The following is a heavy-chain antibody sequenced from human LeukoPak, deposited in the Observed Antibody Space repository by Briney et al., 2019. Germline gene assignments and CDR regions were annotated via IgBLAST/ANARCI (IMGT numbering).Heavy chain of an antibody. V-gene: IGHV3-21*04. CDR1: GFTFGGYG. Sequence: GGSLRLSCAASGFTFGGYGKNVDRGAPGKGMEWVSSISSSSSYIYYADSVKGRFTISRDNSKNTLYLQMNSLRAEDTAVYYCAKVKGDYGDYWGQGTLVTVSS. CDR2: ISSSSSYI. J-gene: IGHJ4*02. CDR3: AKVKGDYGDY. D-gene: IGHD4/OR15-4a*01.